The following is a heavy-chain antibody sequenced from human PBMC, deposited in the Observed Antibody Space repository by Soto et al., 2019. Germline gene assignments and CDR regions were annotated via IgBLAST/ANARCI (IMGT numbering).Heavy chain of an antibody. CDR2: INPNSGDT. CDR3: ARTPLRWYYFDY. CDR1: GYTFTGYY. Sequence: QVQLVQSGAEVKKPGASVKVSCKASGYTFTGYYMHWVRQAPGQGLEWMGWINPNSGDTNYAQKFQGRVTMTRDTSISTAYMELSRLRSDDTAVYYCARTPLRWYYFDYWGQGTLVTVSS. V-gene: IGHV1-2*02. J-gene: IGHJ4*02.